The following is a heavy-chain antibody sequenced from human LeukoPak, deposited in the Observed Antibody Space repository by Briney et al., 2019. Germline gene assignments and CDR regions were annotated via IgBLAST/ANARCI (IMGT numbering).Heavy chain of an antibody. Sequence: RPGGSLRLSCAASGFTVSSNYMSWVRQAPGKGLEWVSLIEKAGRNTHYADSVNGRFTISRDNSKNTLYLQMNSLRAEDTAIYYCTKDPDSSGWYYGLLFDYWGQGTLVTVSS. CDR3: TKDPDSSGWYYGLLFDY. D-gene: IGHD6-19*01. CDR2: IEKAGRNT. V-gene: IGHV3-53*01. J-gene: IGHJ4*02. CDR1: GFTVSSNY.